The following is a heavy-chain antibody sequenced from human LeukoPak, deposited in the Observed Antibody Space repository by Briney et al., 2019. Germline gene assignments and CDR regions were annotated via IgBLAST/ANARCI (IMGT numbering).Heavy chain of an antibody. D-gene: IGHD6-13*01. CDR1: GFTFSSYS. CDR2: ISSSSSYI. V-gene: IGHV3-21*01. J-gene: IGHJ3*02. Sequence: PGGSLRLPCAASGFTFSSYSMNWVRQAPGKGLEWVSSISSSSSYIYYADSVKGRFTISRDNAKNSLYLQMNSLRAEDTAVYYCARDLGYSSSVHDAFDIWGQGTMVTVSS. CDR3: ARDLGYSSSVHDAFDI.